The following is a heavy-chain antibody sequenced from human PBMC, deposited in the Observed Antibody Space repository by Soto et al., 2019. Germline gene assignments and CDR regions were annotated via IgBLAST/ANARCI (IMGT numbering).Heavy chain of an antibody. CDR3: ARRGAPPHYYYGLDV. V-gene: IGHV1-18*01. CDR1: GYTFSNYG. Sequence: QVQLVQSGPEVKKPGASVKVSCKASGYTFSNYGITWVRQAPGQGLEWMGWINAYNGETNYAQKLQGRVTMTTATSTSTSYMVLKSLKSDDTAVYYCARRGAPPHYYYGLDVWGQGTTVTVSS. CDR2: INAYNGET. J-gene: IGHJ6*02.